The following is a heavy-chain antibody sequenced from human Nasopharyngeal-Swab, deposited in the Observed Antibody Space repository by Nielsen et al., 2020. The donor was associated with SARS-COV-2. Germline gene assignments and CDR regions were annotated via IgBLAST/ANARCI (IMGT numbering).Heavy chain of an antibody. J-gene: IGHJ6*03. CDR3: AKTIVRGDFYYFLDV. V-gene: IGHV3-9*01. CDR2: ISWKSGNM. D-gene: IGHD3-10*01. CDR1: GFSFDDYT. Sequence: SLRLSCVASGFSFDDYTMHWVRQAPGKGLEWVSGISWKSGNMGYADSVKGRFTISRDNAKNSVYLQMNSLRPEDTALYYCAKTIVRGDFYYFLDVWGKGTTVTVSS.